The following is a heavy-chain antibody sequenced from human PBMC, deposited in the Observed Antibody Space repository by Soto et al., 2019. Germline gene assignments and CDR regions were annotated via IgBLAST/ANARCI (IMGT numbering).Heavy chain of an antibody. V-gene: IGHV4-59*01. J-gene: IGHJ6*02. Sequence: SETLSLTCTVSGGSISSYYWSWIRQPPGKGLEWIGYIYYSGSTNYNPSLKSRVTISVDTSKNQFSLKLSSVTAADTAVYYCARVAGSIAARPGYYYYYGMDVWGQGTTVTVSS. CDR3: ARVAGSIAARPGYYYYYGMDV. CDR2: IYYSGST. D-gene: IGHD6-6*01. CDR1: GGSISSYY.